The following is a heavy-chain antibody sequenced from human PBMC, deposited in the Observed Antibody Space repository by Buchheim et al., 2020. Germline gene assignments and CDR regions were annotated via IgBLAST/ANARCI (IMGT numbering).Heavy chain of an antibody. D-gene: IGHD3-3*01. CDR1: GGSISSYY. CDR2: IYYSGST. Sequence: QVQLQESGPGLVKPSETLSLTCTVSGGSISSYYWSWIRQPPGKGLDWIGYIYYSGSTNYNPSLKSRVTISVDTSKNQFSLKLSSVTAADTAVYYCARVTAEYYDFWSGYYHYFDYWGQGTL. V-gene: IGHV4-59*01. J-gene: IGHJ4*02. CDR3: ARVTAEYYDFWSGYYHYFDY.